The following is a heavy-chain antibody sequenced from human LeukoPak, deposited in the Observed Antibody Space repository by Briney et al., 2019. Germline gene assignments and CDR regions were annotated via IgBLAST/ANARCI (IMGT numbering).Heavy chain of an antibody. CDR3: ARALGYSSRPFDY. CDR1: GGSISSSRYY. Sequence: PSETLSLTCTVSGGSISSSRYYWGWIRQPPGKGLEWIGSIYYSGSTYYNPSLKSRVTISVDTSKNQFSLKLSSVTAADTAVYYCARALGYSSRPFDYWGQGTLVTVS. J-gene: IGHJ4*02. D-gene: IGHD5-18*01. CDR2: IYYSGST. V-gene: IGHV4-39*07.